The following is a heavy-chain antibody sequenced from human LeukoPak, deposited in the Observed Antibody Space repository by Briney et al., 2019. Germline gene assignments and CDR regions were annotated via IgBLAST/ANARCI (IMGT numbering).Heavy chain of an antibody. J-gene: IGHJ4*02. D-gene: IGHD6-19*01. V-gene: IGHV1-18*01. CDR1: GYTFTDYG. CDR3: AKTTTGYRSGRYPGWPVDY. CDR2: ITAYNGNT. Sequence: ASVKVSCKASGYTFTDYGISWVRQAPGQGLEWMGWITAYNGNTIYAQKFQGRVTMTTDTTTSTGYMEVRSLRSDDTAVYYCAKTTTGYRSGRYPGWPVDYWGQGTLVTVSS.